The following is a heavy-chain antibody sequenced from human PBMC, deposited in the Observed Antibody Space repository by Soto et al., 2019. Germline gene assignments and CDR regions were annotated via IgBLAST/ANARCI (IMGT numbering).Heavy chain of an antibody. CDR3: ARGGATMVRGVPFDP. D-gene: IGHD3-10*01. V-gene: IGHV4-34*01. CDR1: GGSFSGYY. CDR2: INHSGST. J-gene: IGHJ5*02. Sequence: QVQLQQWGAGLLKPSETLSLTCAVYGGSFSGYYWSWIRQPPGKGLEWIGEINHSGSTNYNPSLKRRVTISVDTSKNQFSLKLSSVTAADTAVYYCARGGATMVRGVPFDPWGQGTLVTVSS.